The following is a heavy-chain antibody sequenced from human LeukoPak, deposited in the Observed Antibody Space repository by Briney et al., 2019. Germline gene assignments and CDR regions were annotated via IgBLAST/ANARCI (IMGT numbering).Heavy chain of an antibody. CDR2: IFYTGST. Sequence: PSETLSLTCTVSGGSISSSSYYWGWIRQPPGKELEWIGSIFYTGSTYYNPSLKSRVTISVDTSKNQFSLKLSSVTAADTAVYYCARGRGNYYYYGMDVWGQGTTVTVSS. V-gene: IGHV4-39*01. J-gene: IGHJ6*02. D-gene: IGHD6-25*01. CDR3: ARGRGNYYYYGMDV. CDR1: GGSISSSSYY.